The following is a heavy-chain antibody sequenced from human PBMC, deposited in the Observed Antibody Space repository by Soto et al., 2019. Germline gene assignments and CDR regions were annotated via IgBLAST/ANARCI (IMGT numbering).Heavy chain of an antibody. J-gene: IGHJ4*02. CDR3: ATPPVNWNLWMVY. CDR2: IYYSGST. V-gene: IGHV4-59*08. CDR1: GGSISSYY. Sequence: SETLSLTCTVSGGSISSYYWSWIRQPPGKGLEWIGYIYYSGSTNYNPSLKSRVTISVDTSKNQFSLKLSSVTAADTAVYYCATPPVNWNLWMVYWGRGTVVTVSS. D-gene: IGHD1-1*01.